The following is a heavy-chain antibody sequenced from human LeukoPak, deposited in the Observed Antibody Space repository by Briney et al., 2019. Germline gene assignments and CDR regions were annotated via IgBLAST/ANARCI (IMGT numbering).Heavy chain of an antibody. D-gene: IGHD3-10*01. CDR1: GYTFTGYY. V-gene: IGHV1-2*04. CDR2: INPNSGGT. Sequence: ASVTVSCTASGYTFTGYYMHWVRQAPGQGLEWMGWINPNSGGTNYAQKFQGWVTMTRDTSISTAYMELSRLRSDDTAVYYCARAPITMVRGVYYDMDVWGQGTTVTVSS. J-gene: IGHJ6*02. CDR3: ARAPITMVRGVYYDMDV.